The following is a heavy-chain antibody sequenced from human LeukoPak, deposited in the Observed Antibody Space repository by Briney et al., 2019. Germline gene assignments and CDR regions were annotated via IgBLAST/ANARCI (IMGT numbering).Heavy chain of an antibody. CDR2: ISGIGGST. CDR1: GFTFSSYG. V-gene: IGHV3-23*01. CDR3: ARVRGGITMIVVVITTSTFDI. Sequence: GGSLRLSCAASGFTFSSYGMSWVRQAPGKGLEWVSAISGIGGSTYYADSVKGRFTISRDNSKNTLYLQMNSLRAEDTAVYYCARVRGGITMIVVVITTSTFDIWGQGTMVTVSS. J-gene: IGHJ3*02. D-gene: IGHD3-22*01.